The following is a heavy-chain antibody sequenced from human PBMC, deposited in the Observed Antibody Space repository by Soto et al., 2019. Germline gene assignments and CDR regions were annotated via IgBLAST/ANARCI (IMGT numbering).Heavy chain of an antibody. CDR3: ARHGSVDIVATIPPGEWDYMDV. Sequence: SETLSLTCTVSGGSISSSSYYWGWIRQPPGKGLEWIGSIYYSGSTYYNPSLKSRVTISVDTSKNQFSLKLSSVTAADTAVYYCARHGSVDIVATIPPGEWDYMDVWGKGTTVTVSS. V-gene: IGHV4-39*01. CDR1: GGSISSSSYY. D-gene: IGHD5-12*01. J-gene: IGHJ6*03. CDR2: IYYSGST.